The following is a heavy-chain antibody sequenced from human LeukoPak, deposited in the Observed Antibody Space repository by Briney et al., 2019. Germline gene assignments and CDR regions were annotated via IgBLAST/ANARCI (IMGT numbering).Heavy chain of an antibody. Sequence: ASVKVPCKTSGYTFTDHYIHWVRQAPGQGLEWMGWINPNSGGTNYAQNFQGRVTMTRDTSISTAYMELSRLKSDDTAVYYCASVSGWAFDYWGQGTLVTVSS. CDR3: ASVSGWAFDY. CDR1: GYTFTDHY. CDR2: INPNSGGT. D-gene: IGHD6-19*01. J-gene: IGHJ4*02. V-gene: IGHV1-2*02.